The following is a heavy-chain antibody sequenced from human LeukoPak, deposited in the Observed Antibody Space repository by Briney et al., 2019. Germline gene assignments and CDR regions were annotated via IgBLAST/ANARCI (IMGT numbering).Heavy chain of an antibody. CDR2: INIDGSDT. CDR3: TGSTGWVGQ. Sequence: GGSLRLSCAASGFTLRNHWIYWVRQAPGKGLVWVSRINIDGSDTRYADSVKGRFIISRDNAKNTLYLQMASLRAEDTAVYYCTGSTGWVGQWGQRTLVTVSS. D-gene: IGHD6-19*01. CDR1: GFTLRNHW. J-gene: IGHJ4*02. V-gene: IGHV3-74*01.